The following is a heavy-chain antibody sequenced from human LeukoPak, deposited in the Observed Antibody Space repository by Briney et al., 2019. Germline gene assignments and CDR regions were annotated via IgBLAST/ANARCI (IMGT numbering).Heavy chain of an antibody. CDR2: VTGSGDST. CDR3: AKDWYSFTVVTPFSH. V-gene: IGHV3-23*01. D-gene: IGHD4-23*01. J-gene: IGHJ4*02. Sequence: GGSLRLSCAASGFTFSNYAMSWVRQAPGKGLEWVSAVTGSGDSTYYADSVRGRFTISRDNSKNTLYLQMNSLRAEDTAVYYCAKDWYSFTVVTPFSHWGQGTLVTVSS. CDR1: GFTFSNYA.